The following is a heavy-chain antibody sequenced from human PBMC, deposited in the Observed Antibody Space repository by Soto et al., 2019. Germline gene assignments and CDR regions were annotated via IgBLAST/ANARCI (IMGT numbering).Heavy chain of an antibody. V-gene: IGHV5-51*01. CDR1: GYSFTSYW. Sequence: GESLKISCKGSGYSFTSYWIGWVRQMPGKGLEWMGIIYPGDSDTRYSPSLQGQVTISADTSISTAYLQWTSLKASDTAMYYCARSRRGAYSSGWYSPSGYYNYGIDVWGQGTKVTVSS. CDR3: ARSRRGAYSSGWYSPSGYYNYGIDV. D-gene: IGHD6-19*01. CDR2: IYPGDSDT. J-gene: IGHJ6*02.